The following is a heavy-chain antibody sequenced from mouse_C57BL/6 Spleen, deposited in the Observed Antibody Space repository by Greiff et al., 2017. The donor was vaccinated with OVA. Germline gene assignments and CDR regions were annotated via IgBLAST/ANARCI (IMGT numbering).Heavy chain of an antibody. CDR3: ARRLRTYYAMDY. Sequence: EVKLMASGGGLVKPGGSLKLSCAASGFTFSDYGMHWVRQAPEKGLEWVAYISSGSSTIYYADTVKGRFTISRDNAKNTLFLQMTSLRSEDTAMYYCARRLRTYYAMDYWGQGTSVTVSS. D-gene: IGHD2-4*01. CDR1: GFTFSDYG. V-gene: IGHV5-17*01. J-gene: IGHJ4*01. CDR2: ISSGSSTI.